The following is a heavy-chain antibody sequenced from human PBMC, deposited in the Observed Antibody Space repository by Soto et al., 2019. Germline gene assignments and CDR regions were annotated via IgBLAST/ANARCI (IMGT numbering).Heavy chain of an antibody. J-gene: IGHJ5*02. Sequence: GASVKVSCKASGYTFTSYGIAWVRQAPGQGLEWMGWISAYNGNTNYAQKLQGRVTMTTDTSTSTAYMELRSLRSDDTAVYYCARGYYDSSGYYYGSNWFDPWGQGTLVTVSS. V-gene: IGHV1-18*01. D-gene: IGHD3-22*01. CDR2: ISAYNGNT. CDR1: GYTFTSYG. CDR3: ARGYYDSSGYYYGSNWFDP.